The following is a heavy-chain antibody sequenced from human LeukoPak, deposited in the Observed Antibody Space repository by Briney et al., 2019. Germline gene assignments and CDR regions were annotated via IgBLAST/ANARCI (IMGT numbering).Heavy chain of an antibody. CDR2: MNPNSGNT. Sequence: GASVKVSCKASGYTFTSYDVNWVRQAAGQGLEWMGWMNPNSGNTGYAQKFQGRVTMTRNTSISTAYMELSSLRSEDTAVYYCARDYTSGSYRFDYWGQGTLVTVSS. J-gene: IGHJ4*02. CDR1: GYTFTSYD. CDR3: ARDYTSGSYRFDY. V-gene: IGHV1-8*01. D-gene: IGHD3-10*01.